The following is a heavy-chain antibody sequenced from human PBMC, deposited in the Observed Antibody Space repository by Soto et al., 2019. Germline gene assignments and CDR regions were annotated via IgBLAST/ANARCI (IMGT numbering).Heavy chain of an antibody. CDR3: ARPGTLLFGGSDY. J-gene: IGHJ4*02. Sequence: EVQLVESGGGLVKPGGSLRLSCAASGFTFSNYFMNWVRQAPGKGLEWVSSISTSSTYIYYADSVKGRFTISRDNAKNSLYLQMNSLRAEDTAVYYCARPGTLLFGGSDYWGQGTLVTVSS. D-gene: IGHD3-10*01. CDR2: ISTSSTYI. V-gene: IGHV3-21*01. CDR1: GFTFSNYF.